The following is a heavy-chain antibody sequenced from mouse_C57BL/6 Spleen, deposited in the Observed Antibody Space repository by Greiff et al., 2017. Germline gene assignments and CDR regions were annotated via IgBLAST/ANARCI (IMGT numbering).Heavy chain of an antibody. Sequence: EVQLQESGPGLVKPSQSLSLTCSVTGYSITSGYYWNWIRQFPGNKLEWMGYISYDGSNNYNPSLKNRISITRDTSKNQFFLKLNSVTTEDTATYYCARDPHYYGSSYKGYFDVWGTGTTVTVSS. CDR1: GYSITSGYY. J-gene: IGHJ1*03. CDR2: ISYDGSN. CDR3: ARDPHYYGSSYKGYFDV. V-gene: IGHV3-6*01. D-gene: IGHD1-1*01.